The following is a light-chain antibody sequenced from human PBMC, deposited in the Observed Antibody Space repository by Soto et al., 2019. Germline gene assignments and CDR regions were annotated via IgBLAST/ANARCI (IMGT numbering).Light chain of an antibody. J-gene: IGKJ1*01. CDR2: KAS. Sequence: DIHMTQSPSTLSASVGDRVTLTCRASQSISTWLAWYQQKPGKAPKLLIYKASTLESGVPSHFSGSGSGTEFTLTISSLQPDDFATYYCQQYSSYSWTFGQGTKVDIK. CDR1: QSISTW. V-gene: IGKV1-5*03. CDR3: QQYSSYSWT.